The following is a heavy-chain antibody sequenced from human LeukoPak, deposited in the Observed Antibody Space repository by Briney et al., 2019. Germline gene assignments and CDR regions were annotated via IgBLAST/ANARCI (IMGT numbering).Heavy chain of an antibody. J-gene: IGHJ4*02. V-gene: IGHV1-2*02. D-gene: IGHD3-10*01. CDR3: ARDGPAQMVDLDY. Sequence: DSVKVSCKASGCIFSGTGWYLYWLRQAPGQGLECMGWIHPNNGDTAYAQKFEGRVAMTRDTSISTAYMELRRLRPDDTAVYFCARDGPAQMVDLDYWGQGTLVTVSS. CDR2: IHPNNGDT. CDR1: GCIFSGTGWY.